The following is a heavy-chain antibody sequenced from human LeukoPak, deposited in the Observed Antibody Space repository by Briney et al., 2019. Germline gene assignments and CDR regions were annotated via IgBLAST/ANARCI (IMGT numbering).Heavy chain of an antibody. J-gene: IGHJ4*02. D-gene: IGHD3-16*01. CDR1: GFTFNSYG. V-gene: IGHV3-33*01. CDR3: ARKGDNAFDY. Sequence: GGSLRLSCAASGFTFNSYGMHWVRQPPGKGLEGVAVIWYDGSNKYYAASVKGRFTISRDNSKNTLYLQMNSLRAEYTAVYYCARKGDNAFDYWGQGTLVTVSS. CDR2: IWYDGSNK.